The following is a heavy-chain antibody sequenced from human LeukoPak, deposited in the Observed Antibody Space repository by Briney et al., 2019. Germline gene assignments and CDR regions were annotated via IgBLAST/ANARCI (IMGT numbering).Heavy chain of an antibody. V-gene: IGHV1-18*01. CDR1: GYTFTSYG. CDR3: ARGFIITIFGVVTTQNWFDP. CDR2: ISAYNGNT. D-gene: IGHD3-3*01. Sequence: ASVKVSCKASGYTFTSYGISWVRQAPGQGLEWMGWISAYNGNTNYAQKLQGRVTMTTDTSTSTAYMELRGLRSDDTAVYYCARGFIITIFGVVTTQNWFDPWGQGTLVTVSS. J-gene: IGHJ5*02.